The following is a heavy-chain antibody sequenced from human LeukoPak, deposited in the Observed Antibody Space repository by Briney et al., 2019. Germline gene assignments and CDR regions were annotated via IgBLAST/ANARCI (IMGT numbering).Heavy chain of an antibody. CDR2: ISSSSGYI. J-gene: IGHJ6*03. CDR3: ARVEGGARLWFRELSPYYYMDV. CDR1: GFTFSSYS. Sequence: GGSLRLSCAASGFTFSSYSMNWVRQAPGKGLEWVSSISSSSGYIYYADSVKGRFTISRDNAKNSLYLQMNSLRAEDTAVYYCARVEGGARLWFRELSPYYYMDVWGKGTTVTVSS. V-gene: IGHV3-21*01. D-gene: IGHD3-10*01.